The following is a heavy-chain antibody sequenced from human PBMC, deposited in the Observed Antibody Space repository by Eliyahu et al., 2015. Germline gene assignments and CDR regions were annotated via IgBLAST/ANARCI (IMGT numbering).Heavy chain of an antibody. V-gene: IGHV3-7*01. D-gene: IGHD6-19*01. Sequence: EVQLVESGGGLVQPGGSLRLSCAASGFTFSSYWMSWVRQAPGKGLEWVANIKQDGSEKYYVDSVKGRFTISRDNAKNSLYLQMNSLRAEDTAVYYCARDRGYSSGYFDYWGQGTLVTVSS. CDR1: GFTFSSYW. CDR3: ARDRGYSSGYFDY. CDR2: IKQDGSEK. J-gene: IGHJ4*02.